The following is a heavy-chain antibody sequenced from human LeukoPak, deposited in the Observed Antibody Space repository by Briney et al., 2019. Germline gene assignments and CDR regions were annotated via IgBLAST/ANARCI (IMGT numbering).Heavy chain of an antibody. CDR1: GDSISSYY. D-gene: IGHD6-13*01. V-gene: IGHV4-59*01. CDR2: IYHSGST. Sequence: SETLSLTCTVSGDSISSYYWSWIRQPPGKGLEWIGYIYHSGSTNYNPSLKSRVTISADTSKDQFSLKLASVTAPDTAVYYCATGYSSTWYYFDYWGQGTLVTVSS. J-gene: IGHJ4*02. CDR3: ATGYSSTWYYFDY.